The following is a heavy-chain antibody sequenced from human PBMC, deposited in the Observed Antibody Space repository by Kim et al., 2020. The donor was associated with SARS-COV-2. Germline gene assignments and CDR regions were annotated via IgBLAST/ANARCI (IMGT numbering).Heavy chain of an antibody. Sequence: GGSLRLSCVASGFTFSSYAMTWVRQAPGKGLEWVSAISGGGRSTYYTDAVEGRFTISRDNSNNTLYLQLNSLRAEDAAKYFCAKDAYGESVYYYYGLDVWGQGTTVTVSS. D-gene: IGHD4-17*01. J-gene: IGHJ6*02. CDR2: ISGGGRST. CDR1: GFTFSSYA. V-gene: IGHV3-23*01. CDR3: AKDAYGESVYYYYGLDV.